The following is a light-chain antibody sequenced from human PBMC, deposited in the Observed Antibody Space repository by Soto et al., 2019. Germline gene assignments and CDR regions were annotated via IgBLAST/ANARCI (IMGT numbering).Light chain of an antibody. V-gene: IGKV1-8*01. CDR3: QQYNIYPWT. J-gene: IGKJ1*01. Sequence: AIRMTQNPSSFSASTGDRVTITCGASQGISSYLAWYQQKPGKAPKYLIYDASTLDSGAPSRFSGSGSGTEFTLSISSLQPDDFATYYCQQYNIYPWTFGQGSMVDI. CDR1: QGISSY. CDR2: DAS.